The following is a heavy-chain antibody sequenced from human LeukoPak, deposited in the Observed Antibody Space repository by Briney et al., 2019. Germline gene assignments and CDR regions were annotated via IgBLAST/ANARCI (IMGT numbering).Heavy chain of an antibody. CDR3: AREERQDDAFDI. Sequence: SETLSLTCTVSGGSISSYYWSWIRQPPGKGLEWIGYIYHSGSTYYNPSLKSRVTISVDRSKNQFSLKLSSVTAADTAVYYCAREERQDDAFDIWGQGTMVTVSS. D-gene: IGHD1-26*01. CDR1: GGSISSYY. V-gene: IGHV4-59*12. J-gene: IGHJ3*02. CDR2: IYHSGST.